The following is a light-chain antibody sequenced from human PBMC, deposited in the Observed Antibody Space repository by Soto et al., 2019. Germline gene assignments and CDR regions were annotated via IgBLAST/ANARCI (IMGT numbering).Light chain of an antibody. Sequence: DIQMTQSPSTLSASVGDRVTITCRASQNLDTWLAWYQQKPGKAPKVLIYDASNLESGVPSRFSGSGSGTEFTLTISSLQPDDSATYYCQQYNSWQLSFGGGTKVDIK. J-gene: IGKJ4*01. CDR1: QNLDTW. CDR3: QQYNSWQLS. V-gene: IGKV1-5*01. CDR2: DAS.